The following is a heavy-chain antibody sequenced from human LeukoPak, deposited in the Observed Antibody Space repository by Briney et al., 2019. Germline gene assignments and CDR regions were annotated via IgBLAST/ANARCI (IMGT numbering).Heavy chain of an antibody. V-gene: IGHV1-69*05. D-gene: IGHD5-12*01. CDR1: GGTFSSYA. Sequence: SVKVSCKASGGTFSSYAISWVRQAPGQGLEWMGRIIPIFGTANYAQKFQGRVTITTDEPTSTAYMELSSLRSEDTAVYYCARDRSGYQNNPNWFDPWGQGTLVTVSS. J-gene: IGHJ5*02. CDR3: ARDRSGYQNNPNWFDP. CDR2: IIPIFGTA.